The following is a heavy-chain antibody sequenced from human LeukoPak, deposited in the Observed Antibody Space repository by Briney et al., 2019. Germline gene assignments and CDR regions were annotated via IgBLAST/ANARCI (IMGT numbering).Heavy chain of an antibody. J-gene: IGHJ4*02. Sequence: GRSLRLSCAASGFTFSSYAMHWVRQAPGKGLEWVALVSYDGSSKYYADSVKGRFTISRDNSKNTLYLEMNSLRAEDTAVYYCARDRVGATLDYWGQGTLVTVSS. CDR2: VSYDGSSK. V-gene: IGHV3-30-3*01. CDR3: ARDRVGATLDY. CDR1: GFTFSSYA. D-gene: IGHD1-26*01.